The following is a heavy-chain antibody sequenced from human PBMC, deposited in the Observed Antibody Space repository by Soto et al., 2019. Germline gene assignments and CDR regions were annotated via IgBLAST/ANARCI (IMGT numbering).Heavy chain of an antibody. CDR2: ISSSSTI. V-gene: IGHV3-48*01. Sequence: GGSLRLSCAASGFTFSSYSMNWVRQAPGKGLEWVSYISSSSTIYYADSVKGRFTVSRDNSKNTIYLQANSLRAEDTAVYYCAREPYGDSQYFDYWGQGTPVTVSS. D-gene: IGHD2-21*02. CDR1: GFTFSSYS. CDR3: AREPYGDSQYFDY. J-gene: IGHJ4*02.